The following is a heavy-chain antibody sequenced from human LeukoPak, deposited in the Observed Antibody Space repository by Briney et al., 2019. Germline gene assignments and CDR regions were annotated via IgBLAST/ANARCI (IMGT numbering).Heavy chain of an antibody. CDR1: GFTVSSNY. CDR3: AREISRPSYYHDSSGYYSLDAFDI. J-gene: IGHJ3*02. CDR2: IYSGGST. V-gene: IGHV3-66*01. D-gene: IGHD3-22*01. Sequence: GGSLRLSCAASGFTVSSNYMSWVRQAPGKGLEWVSVIYSGGSTYYADSVKGRFTISRDNSKNTLYLQMNSLRAEDTAVYYCAREISRPSYYHDSSGYYSLDAFDIWGQGTMVTVSS.